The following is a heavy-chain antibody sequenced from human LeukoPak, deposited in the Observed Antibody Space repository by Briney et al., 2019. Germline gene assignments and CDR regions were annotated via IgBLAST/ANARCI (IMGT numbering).Heavy chain of an antibody. Sequence: ASVKVSCKASGGTFITYAINWVRQAPGQGLEWMGGIIPMFDTPHYAQKFQGRVTITADKSTSTVYMELTSLTSEDTAVYSCARAIHNFYFFMDVWGKGTTVTVSS. CDR1: GGTFITYA. CDR2: IIPMFDTP. CDR3: ARAIHNFYFFMDV. J-gene: IGHJ6*03. V-gene: IGHV1-69*06.